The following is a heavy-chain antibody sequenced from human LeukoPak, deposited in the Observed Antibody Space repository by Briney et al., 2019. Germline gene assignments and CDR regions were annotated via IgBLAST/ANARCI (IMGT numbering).Heavy chain of an antibody. D-gene: IGHD3-22*01. CDR1: GFTFEDSA. Sequence: GGSLRLSCAGSGFTFEDSAMYWVRQIPGKGLEWVSLISGDGSRTYYRDSVKGRFTISRVNGKNSLYLQMNSLRTEDTALYYCGKGYYSDYSGPPNFWGQGTLVTVSS. CDR2: ISGDGSRT. V-gene: IGHV3-43*02. J-gene: IGHJ4*02. CDR3: GKGYYSDYSGPPNF.